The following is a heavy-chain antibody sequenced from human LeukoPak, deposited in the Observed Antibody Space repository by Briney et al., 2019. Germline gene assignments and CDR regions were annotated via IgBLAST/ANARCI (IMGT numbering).Heavy chain of an antibody. J-gene: IGHJ6*02. Sequence: GGSLRPSCAASGFTFSSYAMSWVRQAPGKGLEWVSAISGSGGSTYYADSVKGRFTISRDNSKNTLYLLMNSLRAEDTAVYCCAKFNQNYYYYGMDVWAKGPRSPSP. CDR2: ISGSGGST. V-gene: IGHV3-23*01. CDR3: AKFNQNYYYYGMDV. CDR1: GFTFSSYA.